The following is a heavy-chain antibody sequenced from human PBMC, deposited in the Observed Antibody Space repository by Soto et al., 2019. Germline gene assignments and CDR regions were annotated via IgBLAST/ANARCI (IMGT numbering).Heavy chain of an antibody. D-gene: IGHD6-6*01. CDR2: IYWDDDK. J-gene: IGHJ4*02. Sequence: QITLKESGPTLVKPTQTLTLTCTFSGFSLSTSGVGVGWIRQPPGKALEWLALIYWDDDKRDSPFLKSRLTTXKXTXXNQVVLTMTNMDPVDTATYYCAHSPYSSSSYYFDYWGQGTLVTVSS. CDR3: AHSPYSSSSYYFDY. CDR1: GFSLSTSGVG. V-gene: IGHV2-5*02.